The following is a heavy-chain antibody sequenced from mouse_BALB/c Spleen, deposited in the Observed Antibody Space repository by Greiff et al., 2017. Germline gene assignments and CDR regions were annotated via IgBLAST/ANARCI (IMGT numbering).Heavy chain of an antibody. J-gene: IGHJ3*01. CDR2: IWAGGST. D-gene: IGHD2-3*01. CDR1: GFSLTSYG. CDR3: ARGGPDGYYWGFAY. Sequence: VMLVESGPGLVAPSQSLSITCTVSGFSLTSYGVHWVRQPPGKGLEWLGVIWAGGSTNYNSALMSRLSISKDNSKSQVFLKMNSLQTDDTAMYYCARGGPDGYYWGFAYWGQGTLVTVSA. V-gene: IGHV2-9*02.